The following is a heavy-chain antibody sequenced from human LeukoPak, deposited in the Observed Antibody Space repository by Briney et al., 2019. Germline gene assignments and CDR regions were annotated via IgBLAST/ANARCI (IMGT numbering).Heavy chain of an antibody. Sequence: SETLSLTCTVSGGSISSSSYYWGWIRQPPGKGLEWIGRIYTSGSTNYNPSLKSRVTMSVDTSKNQFSLKLSSVTAADTAVYYCASEPYGSGSNWFDPWGQGTLVTVSS. CDR3: ASEPYGSGSNWFDP. V-gene: IGHV4-61*05. D-gene: IGHD3-10*01. J-gene: IGHJ5*02. CDR2: IYTSGST. CDR1: GGSISSSSYY.